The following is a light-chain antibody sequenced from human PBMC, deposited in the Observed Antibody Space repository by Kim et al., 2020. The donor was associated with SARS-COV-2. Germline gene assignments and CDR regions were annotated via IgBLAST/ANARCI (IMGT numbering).Light chain of an antibody. V-gene: IGLV4-69*01. CDR1: SGHSSYA. CDR3: QTWGTGLGV. CDR2: LNSDGSH. Sequence: ASFKLTCTLSSGHSSYAIAWHQQQPEKGPRYLMKLNSDGSHSKGDGIPDRFSGSSSGAERYLTISSLQSEDEADYYCQTWGTGLGVFGTGTKVTVL. J-gene: IGLJ1*01.